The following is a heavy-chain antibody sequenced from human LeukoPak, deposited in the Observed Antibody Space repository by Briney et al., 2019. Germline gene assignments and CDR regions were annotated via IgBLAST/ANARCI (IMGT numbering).Heavy chain of an antibody. J-gene: IGHJ6*03. CDR1: GGSISSYY. Sequence: SETLSLTCTVSGGSISSYYWSWIRQPPGKGLEWIGYTYYSGSTIYNPSLKSRVTISVDTSKNQFSLKVRSVTAADTAVYYCARASEDYYYYYMDVWGKGTTVTISS. V-gene: IGHV4-59*01. CDR2: TYYSGST. D-gene: IGHD1-14*01. CDR3: ARASEDYYYYYMDV.